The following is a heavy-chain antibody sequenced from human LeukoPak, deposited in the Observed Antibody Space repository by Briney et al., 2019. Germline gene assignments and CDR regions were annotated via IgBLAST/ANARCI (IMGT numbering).Heavy chain of an antibody. J-gene: IGHJ6*03. CDR1: GYTFTSYG. V-gene: IGHV1-18*01. Sequence: GASVKVSCTASGYTFTSYGITWVRQAPGQGLEWMGCISGYNGDTKYAQKLQGRVTMTADTSTSTAYMELRSLSSDDTAVYYCARDSSGVTSYYYYYMDVWGKGTTVTVSS. CDR3: ARDSSGVTSYYYYYMDV. CDR2: ISGYNGDT. D-gene: IGHD2-21*02.